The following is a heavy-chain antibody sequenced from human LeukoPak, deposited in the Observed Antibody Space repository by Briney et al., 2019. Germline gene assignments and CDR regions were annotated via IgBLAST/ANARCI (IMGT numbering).Heavy chain of an antibody. D-gene: IGHD6-13*01. V-gene: IGHV1-69*13. CDR3: ARHSSSWYREYFQH. Sequence: SVKVSCKASGGTFSSYAISWVRQAPGQGLGWMGGIIPIFGTANYAQKFQGRVTITADESTSTAYMELSSLRSEDTAVYYCARHSSSWYREYFQHWGQGTLVTVSS. J-gene: IGHJ1*01. CDR1: GGTFSSYA. CDR2: IIPIFGTA.